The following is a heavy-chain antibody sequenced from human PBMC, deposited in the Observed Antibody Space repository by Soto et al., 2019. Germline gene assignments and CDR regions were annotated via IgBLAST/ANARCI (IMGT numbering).Heavy chain of an antibody. Sequence: SSVKVSCKASGGTFSSYAISWVRQAPGQGLEWMGGIIPIFGTANYAQKFPGRVTITADESTSTAYMELGSLRSEDTAVYYCARNPPPVAGTRVFDYWGQGTLVTVSS. CDR1: GGTFSSYA. CDR3: ARNPPPVAGTRVFDY. CDR2: IIPIFGTA. J-gene: IGHJ4*02. D-gene: IGHD6-19*01. V-gene: IGHV1-69*13.